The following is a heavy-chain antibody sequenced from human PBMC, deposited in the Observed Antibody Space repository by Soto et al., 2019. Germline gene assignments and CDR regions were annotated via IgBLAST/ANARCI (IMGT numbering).Heavy chain of an antibody. J-gene: IGHJ4*02. CDR3: ARHLRKGSSVIRGVDC. V-gene: IGHV4-34*01. CDR1: DGSFSGYY. CDR2: INHSGST. D-gene: IGHD3-10*01. Sequence: SETLSLTCAVDDGSFSGYYWSWIRQPPGKGLEWIGEINHSGSTNYNPSLKSRVTISVDTSKNQFSLKLSSVTAADTAVYYCARHLRKGSSVIRGVDCWGQGTLVTVSS.